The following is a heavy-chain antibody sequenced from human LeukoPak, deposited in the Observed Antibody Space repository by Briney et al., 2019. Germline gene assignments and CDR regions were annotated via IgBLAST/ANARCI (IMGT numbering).Heavy chain of an antibody. CDR1: GFPFSSYA. J-gene: IGHJ4*02. CDR3: NQSQYSSSPERLFDY. V-gene: IGHV3-23*01. D-gene: IGHD6-6*01. CDR2: ISGSGGST. Sequence: PGGSLTLSCAASGFPFSSYAMSWVRQAPGRGLEWVSAISGSGGSTYYADSVKGRFTISRDHSKNTLYLQMNSLRAEDTAVYYCNQSQYSSSPERLFDYWGQGTLVTVSS.